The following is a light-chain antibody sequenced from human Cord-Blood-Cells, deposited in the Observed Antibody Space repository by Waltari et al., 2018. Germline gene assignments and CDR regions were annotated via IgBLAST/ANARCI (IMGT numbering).Light chain of an antibody. CDR2: WAS. CDR3: QQYYSTPLT. V-gene: IGKV4-1*01. CDR1: QSVLYSSNNKNY. J-gene: IGKJ4*01. Sequence: DIVMTQSPDSLAVSLGERATINCKSSQSVLYSSNNKNYLAWYQQKPGQPPKLLIYWASTRESGVPYRFSGSGSGTDFTLSISSLQAEDVAVYYCQQYYSTPLTFGGWTKVEIK.